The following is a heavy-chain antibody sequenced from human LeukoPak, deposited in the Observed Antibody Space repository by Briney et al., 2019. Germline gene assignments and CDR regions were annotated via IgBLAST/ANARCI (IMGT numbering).Heavy chain of an antibody. CDR1: GGSISSYY. Sequence: SETLSLTCTVSGGSISSYYWSWIRQPPGKGLEWIGYIYYSGSTNYNPSLKSRVTISVDTSKNQFSLKLSSVTAADTAVYYCARTNDHHSLYYWGQGTLVTVSS. CDR3: ARTNDHHSLYY. D-gene: IGHD1-1*01. CDR2: IYYSGST. J-gene: IGHJ4*02. V-gene: IGHV4-59*01.